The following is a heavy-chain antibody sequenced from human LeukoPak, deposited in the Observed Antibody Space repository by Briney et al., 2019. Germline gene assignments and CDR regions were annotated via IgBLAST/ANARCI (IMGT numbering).Heavy chain of an antibody. CDR1: GFTVSSNY. V-gene: IGHV3-53*01. CDR3: ARLRWYLFDY. J-gene: IGHJ4*02. Sequence: GGSLRLSCAAPGFTVSSNYMSWVRQAPGKGLEWVSVIYSGGSTYYADSVKGRFTISRDNSKNTLYLQMNSLRAEDTAVYYCARLRWYLFDYWGQGTLVTVSS. CDR2: IYSGGST. D-gene: IGHD4-23*01.